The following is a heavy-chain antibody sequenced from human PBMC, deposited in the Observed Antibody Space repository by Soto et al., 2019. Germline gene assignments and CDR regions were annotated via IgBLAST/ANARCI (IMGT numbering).Heavy chain of an antibody. D-gene: IGHD2-21*02. CDR2: ISGSAGST. J-gene: IGHJ4*02. Sequence: EVPLLESGGGLVQPGGSLRLSCAASGFTFSSYAMSWVRQAPGKGLEWVSAISGSAGSTYYADSVKGRFTISRDNSKNTLYLQMNSLRAEDTAVYYCAKIHRGVVTANVDYWGQGTLVTVSS. V-gene: IGHV3-23*01. CDR3: AKIHRGVVTANVDY. CDR1: GFTFSSYA.